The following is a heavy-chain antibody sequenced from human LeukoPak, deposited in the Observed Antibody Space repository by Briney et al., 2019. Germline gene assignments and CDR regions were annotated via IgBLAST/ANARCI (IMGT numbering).Heavy chain of an antibody. CDR3: AKDSPGNAFDI. D-gene: IGHD3-10*01. CDR1: GFTFSSYG. J-gene: IGHJ3*02. V-gene: IGHV3-30*18. Sequence: GRSLRLSCAASGFTFSSYGMHWVRQAPGKGLEWVAVISYDGSNKYYADSVKGRFTISRDNSKNTLYLQMNSLRAEDTAVYYCAKDSPGNAFDIWGQGTMVTVSS. CDR2: ISYDGSNK.